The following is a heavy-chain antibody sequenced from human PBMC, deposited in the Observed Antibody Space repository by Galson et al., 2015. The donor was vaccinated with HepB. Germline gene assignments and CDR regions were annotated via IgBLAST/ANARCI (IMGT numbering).Heavy chain of an antibody. V-gene: IGHV4-39*01. D-gene: IGHD6-6*01. Sequence: SETLSLTCTVSGDSISSSSYYWGWIRQPPGKGLEWIGSIYYSGSTYYNPSLKSRVTISVDTSKNQFSLKLSSVTAADTAVYYCARSHEYSSSYAAMVIFDYWGQGTLVTVSS. CDR3: ARSHEYSSSYAAMVIFDY. CDR2: IYYSGST. J-gene: IGHJ4*02. CDR1: GDSISSSSYY.